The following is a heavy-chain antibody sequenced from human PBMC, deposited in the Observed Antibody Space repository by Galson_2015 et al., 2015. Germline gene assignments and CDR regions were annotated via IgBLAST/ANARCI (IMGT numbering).Heavy chain of an antibody. D-gene: IGHD2-15*01. CDR1: GFTFSSYG. V-gene: IGHV3-30*03. Sequence: SLRLSCAASGFTFSSYGMHWVRQAPGKGLEWVAVISYDGSNKYYADSVKGRFTISRDNSKNTLYLQMNSLRAEDTAVYYCATEPVAPRDGRPPYDYWGQGTLVTVSS. CDR3: ATEPVAPRDGRPPYDY. J-gene: IGHJ4*02. CDR2: ISYDGSNK.